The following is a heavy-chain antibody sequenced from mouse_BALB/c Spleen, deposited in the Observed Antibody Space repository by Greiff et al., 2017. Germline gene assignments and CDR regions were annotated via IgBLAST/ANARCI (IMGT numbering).Heavy chain of an antibody. CDR3: ARTGSMIRVFDY. CDR1: GFTFSSYG. D-gene: IGHD2-4*01. V-gene: IGHV5-6*01. Sequence: EVQLVESGGDLVKPGGSLKLSCAASGFTFSSYGMSWVRQTPDKRLEWVATISSGGSYTYYPDSVKGRFTISRDNAKNTLYLQMSSLKSEDTAMYYCARTGSMIRVFDYWGQGTTLTVSS. J-gene: IGHJ2*01. CDR2: ISSGGSYT.